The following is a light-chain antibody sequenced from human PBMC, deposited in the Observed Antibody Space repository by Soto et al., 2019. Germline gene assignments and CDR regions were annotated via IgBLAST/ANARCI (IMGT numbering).Light chain of an antibody. CDR3: QQYNNSPRT. J-gene: IGKJ1*01. CDR2: GAS. V-gene: IGKV3-15*01. CDR1: QSVSSN. Sequence: EIVMTQSPATLSVSPGERATHSCRASQSVSSNLAWYQQKPGQAPRLLIYGASTRATGIPARFSGSGSGTEFTLTISSLQSEDFAVYYSQQYNNSPRTLGQGTQVEIK.